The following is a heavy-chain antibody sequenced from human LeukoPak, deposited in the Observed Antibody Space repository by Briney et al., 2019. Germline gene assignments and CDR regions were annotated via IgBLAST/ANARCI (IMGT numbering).Heavy chain of an antibody. D-gene: IGHD3-22*01. J-gene: IGHJ4*02. CDR3: ARERLGYYDRSGLDY. Sequence: PSETLSLTCTVSGGSISSYYWNWIRQPPGKGLEWIGYIYYSGSTNYNPSLKNRVTTSVDTSKNQFSLKLSSVTAADTAVYYCARERLGYYDRSGLDYWGQGTLVTVSS. CDR1: GGSISSYY. V-gene: IGHV4-59*01. CDR2: IYYSGST.